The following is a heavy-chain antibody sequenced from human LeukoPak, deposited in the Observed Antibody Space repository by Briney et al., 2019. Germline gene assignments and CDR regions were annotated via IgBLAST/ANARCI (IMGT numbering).Heavy chain of an antibody. D-gene: IGHD5-24*01. V-gene: IGHV4-59*02. CDR2: INYSGST. J-gene: IGHJ4*02. Sequence: SETLSLTCTVSGGSVSVQYWSLVHQPPGKGLEWIGCINYSGSTSSNPSLKGRVTMSVDTSKNQFSLKLSSVTAADTAVYYCVSDKGWLQFDSWGQGTLVSVSS. CDR1: GGSVSVQY. CDR3: VSDKGWLQFDS.